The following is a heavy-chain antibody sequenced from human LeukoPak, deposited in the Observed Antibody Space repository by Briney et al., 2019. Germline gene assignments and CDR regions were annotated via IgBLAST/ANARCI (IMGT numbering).Heavy chain of an antibody. J-gene: IGHJ6*04. Sequence: SETLSLTCAVYGGSFSGYYWSWIRQPPGKGLEWIGEINHSGSTNYNPSLKSRVTISVDTSKNQFSLKLSSVTAADTAVYYCAYSSSWYRRAKMDVWGKGTTVTISS. CDR1: GGSFSGYY. CDR2: INHSGST. V-gene: IGHV4-34*01. CDR3: AYSSSWYRRAKMDV. D-gene: IGHD6-13*01.